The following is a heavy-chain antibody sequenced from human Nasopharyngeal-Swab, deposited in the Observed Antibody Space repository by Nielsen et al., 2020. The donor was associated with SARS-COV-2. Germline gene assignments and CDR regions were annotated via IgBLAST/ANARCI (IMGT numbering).Heavy chain of an antibody. J-gene: IGHJ4*02. Sequence: GESLKISCAASGFTFSSYGMHWVRQAPGKGLEWVAVISYDGSNKYYADSVKGRFTISRDNSKNTLYLQMNSLRAEDTAVYYCAREGAVGDYEVYWGQGTLVTVSS. CDR2: ISYDGSNK. CDR3: AREGAVGDYEVY. D-gene: IGHD4-17*01. CDR1: GFTFSSYG. V-gene: IGHV3-30*03.